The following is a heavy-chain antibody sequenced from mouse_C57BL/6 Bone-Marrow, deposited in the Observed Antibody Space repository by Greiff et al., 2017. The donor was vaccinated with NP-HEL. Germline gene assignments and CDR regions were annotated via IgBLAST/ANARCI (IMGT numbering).Heavy chain of an antibody. CDR1: GYTFTSYW. CDR2: IYPGSGST. CDR3: ARWHSSGYGFAY. D-gene: IGHD3-1*01. V-gene: IGHV1-55*01. Sequence: QVQLQQPGAELVKPGASVKMSCKASGYTFTSYWITWVKQRPGQGLEWIGDIYPGSGSTNYNEKFKSKATLTVDTSSSTAYMQLSSLTSEDAAVYDCARWHSSGYGFAYWGQGTLVTVSA. J-gene: IGHJ3*01.